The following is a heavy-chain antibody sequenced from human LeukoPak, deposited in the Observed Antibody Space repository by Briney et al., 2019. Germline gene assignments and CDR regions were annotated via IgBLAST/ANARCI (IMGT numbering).Heavy chain of an antibody. V-gene: IGHV1-46*01. D-gene: IGHD5-24*01. Sequence: ASVKVSCKASGYTFTSYYMHWVRQAPGQGLEWMGIINPSGGTTSYAQKFQGRVTMTRDTSTSTVYMELSSLRSEDTAVYYCGRKMGATKKGAFASGGQEPRVTVSS. J-gene: IGHJ4*02. CDR2: INPSGGTT. CDR1: GYTFTSYY. CDR3: GRKMGATKKGAFAS.